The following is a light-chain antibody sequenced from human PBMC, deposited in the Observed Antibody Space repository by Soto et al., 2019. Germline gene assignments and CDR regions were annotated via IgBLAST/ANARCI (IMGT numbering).Light chain of an antibody. Sequence: DIQMTQSPSTLSASVGDRVTITCRASQSISSWLAWYQQKPGKAPKLLIYDASSLESGVPSRFSGSGSGTEFTLTISRLQPDDFATYYCQPRTFGQGTKVEIK. CDR1: QSISSW. J-gene: IGKJ1*01. CDR3: QPRT. CDR2: DAS. V-gene: IGKV1-5*01.